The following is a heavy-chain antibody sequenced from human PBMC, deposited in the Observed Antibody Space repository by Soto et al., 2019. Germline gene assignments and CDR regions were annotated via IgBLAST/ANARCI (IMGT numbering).Heavy chain of an antibody. J-gene: IGHJ4*02. CDR1: GFTFSSYG. D-gene: IGHD3-22*01. CDR2: IWYDGSNK. Sequence: QVQLVESGGGVVQPGRSLRLSCAASGFTFSSYGMHWVRQAPGKGLEWVAVIWYDGSNKYYADSVKGRFTISRDNSQNPLYLQMNRLRAEDTAVYYCARDYDSSGYPRYYFDYWGQGTLVTVSS. CDR3: ARDYDSSGYPRYYFDY. V-gene: IGHV3-33*01.